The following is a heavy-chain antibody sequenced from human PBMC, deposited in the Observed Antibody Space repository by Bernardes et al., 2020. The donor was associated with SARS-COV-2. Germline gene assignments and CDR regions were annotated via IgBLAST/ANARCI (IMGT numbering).Heavy chain of an antibody. Sequence: SVKVSCKTSGGTFSTYVFIWVRQAPGQGLEWMGRIVPILDKSNYAQKFQDRVTITADRSANTVYMELSSLRSDDTAIYYCARGRGIEVPTPLGFWGQGTLVTVSS. CDR1: GGTFSTYV. V-gene: IGHV1-69*04. CDR2: IVPILDKS. D-gene: IGHD6-19*01. CDR3: ARGRGIEVPTPLGF. J-gene: IGHJ4*02.